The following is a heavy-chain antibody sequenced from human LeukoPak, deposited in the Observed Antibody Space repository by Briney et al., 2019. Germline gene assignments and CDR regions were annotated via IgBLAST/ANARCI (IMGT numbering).Heavy chain of an antibody. Sequence: ASVKVSCKASGYTFTDYYTHWVRQAPGQGFEWMGWINPNDGDTNYAQKFQGRVTMTRDTSISAAHMEVSRLRSDDTAVYYCARANFLYCSSSTCLFDYWGQGTLVTVSS. CDR1: GYTFTDYY. D-gene: IGHD2-2*01. CDR2: INPNDGDT. V-gene: IGHV1-2*02. CDR3: ARANFLYCSSSTCLFDY. J-gene: IGHJ4*02.